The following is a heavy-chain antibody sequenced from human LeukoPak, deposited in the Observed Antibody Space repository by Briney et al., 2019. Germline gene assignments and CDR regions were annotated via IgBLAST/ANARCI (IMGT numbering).Heavy chain of an antibody. CDR3: ARQLVVPALDY. V-gene: IGHV4-39*01. Sequence: SETLSLTCTVSGGSISSSSYYWGWIRQPPGKGLEWFGSIYYSGSTYYNPSLKSRVTISVDTSKNQFSLKLSSVTAADTAVYYCARQLVVPALDYWGQGTLVTVSS. D-gene: IGHD2-2*01. J-gene: IGHJ4*02. CDR2: IYYSGST. CDR1: GGSISSSSYY.